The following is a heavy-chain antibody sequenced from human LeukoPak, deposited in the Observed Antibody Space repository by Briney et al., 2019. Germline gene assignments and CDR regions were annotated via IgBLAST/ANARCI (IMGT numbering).Heavy chain of an antibody. CDR2: IYYSGST. CDR3: ARDSLGYMDV. J-gene: IGHJ6*03. V-gene: IGHV4-59*01. D-gene: IGHD3-10*01. Sequence: SETLSLTCTVSGGSISSYYWSWIRQPPGKGLEWVGYIYYSGSTNYNPSLKSRVTISVDTSKNQFSLKLSSVTAADTAVYYCARDSLGYMDVWGKGTTVTVSS. CDR1: GGSISSYY.